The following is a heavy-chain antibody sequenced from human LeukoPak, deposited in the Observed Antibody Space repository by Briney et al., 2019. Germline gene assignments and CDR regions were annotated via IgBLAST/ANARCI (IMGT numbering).Heavy chain of an antibody. CDR1: GYTFTGYY. V-gene: IGHV1-2*02. CDR2: INPNSGGR. J-gene: IGHJ5*02. CDR3: AKGPPEYCSGGSCHSGRDWIDP. D-gene: IGHD2-15*01. Sequence: AASVKVSCKASGYTFTGYYIHWVRQAPGQGLEWMGWINPNSGGRNYAQKFQGRVTMTRDTSISTAYMALSRLRSDDTAVYYCAKGPPEYCSGGSCHSGRDWIDPWGQGTLVTVSS.